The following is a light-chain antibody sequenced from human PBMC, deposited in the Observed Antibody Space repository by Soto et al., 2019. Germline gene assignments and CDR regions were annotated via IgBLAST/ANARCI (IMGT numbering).Light chain of an antibody. CDR3: SSHASNRDVL. V-gene: IGLV2-14*01. Sequence: QSVLTQPASVSGSPGQSITISCTGTSSDVGGYNYVSWYQQHPGKAPKLMIYDVSNRPSGVSNRFSGSKSGNTASPTISGLQAEDEADYYCSSHASNRDVLFGGGTKLTVL. CDR1: SSDVGGYNY. J-gene: IGLJ2*01. CDR2: DVS.